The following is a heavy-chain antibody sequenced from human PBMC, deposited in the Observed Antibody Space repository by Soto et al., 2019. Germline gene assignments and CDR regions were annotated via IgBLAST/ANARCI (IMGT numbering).Heavy chain of an antibody. J-gene: IGHJ6*02. V-gene: IGHV1-69*12. CDR1: GGTFSSYA. CDR2: IIPIFGTA. CDR3: AREKKYYDFWSGPPGVGYYYYGMDV. D-gene: IGHD3-3*01. Sequence: QVQLVQSGAEVKKPGSSVKVSCKASGGTFSSYAISWVRQAPGQGLEWMGGIIPIFGTANYAQKFQGRVTITADHSTRTAYMELSSPRSEDTAVYYCAREKKYYDFWSGPPGVGYYYYGMDVWGHGTTVTVSS.